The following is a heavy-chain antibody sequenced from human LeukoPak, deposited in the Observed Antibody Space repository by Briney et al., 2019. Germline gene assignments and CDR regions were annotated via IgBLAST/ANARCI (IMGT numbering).Heavy chain of an antibody. J-gene: IGHJ4*02. CDR3: AKYLVGATRSFDY. Sequence: PGGSLRLSCAASGFTFSTCAMSWVRQAPGKGLEWVSSISGSGDTTYYAGSVTGRFTISRDNSKNILYLQMNSLSAEDTAVFHCAKYLVGATRSFDYWGQGTLLTVSS. V-gene: IGHV3-23*01. CDR2: ISGSGDTT. D-gene: IGHD1-26*01. CDR1: GFTFSTCA.